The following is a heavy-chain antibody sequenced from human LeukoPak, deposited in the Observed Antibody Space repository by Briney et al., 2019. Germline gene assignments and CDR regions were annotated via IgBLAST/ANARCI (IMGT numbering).Heavy chain of an antibody. CDR1: GFSLSSYD. CDR2: ISTSSTFI. D-gene: IGHD2/OR15-2a*01. V-gene: IGHV3-21*01. J-gene: IGHJ5*02. CDR3: ARADCSSSTCYLRSSWFDP. Sequence: GGSLRLSCAASGFSLSSYDMNWVRQTPGKGLEWVSSISTSSTFIYYTYSVKGRFTISRDNAKNSLYLQMNSLIAEDAAVDYCARADCSSSTCYLRSSWFDPWGQGTLVTVSS.